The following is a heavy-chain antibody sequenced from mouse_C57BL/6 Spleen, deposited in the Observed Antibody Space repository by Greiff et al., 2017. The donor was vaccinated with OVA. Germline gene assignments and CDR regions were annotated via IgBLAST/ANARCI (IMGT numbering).Heavy chain of an antibody. CDR1: GYSITSGYY. Sequence: EVKLMESGPGLVKPSQSLSLTCSVTGYSITSGYYWNWIRQFPGNKLEWMGYISYDGSNNYNPSLKNRISITRDTSKNQFFLKLNSVTTEDTATYYCARADYYPSYWGQGTLVTVSA. J-gene: IGHJ3*01. CDR2: ISYDGSN. V-gene: IGHV3-6*01. D-gene: IGHD1-1*01. CDR3: ARADYYPSY.